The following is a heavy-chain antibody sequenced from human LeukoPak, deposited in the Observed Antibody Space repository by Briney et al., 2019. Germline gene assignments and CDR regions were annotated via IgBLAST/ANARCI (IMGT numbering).Heavy chain of an antibody. CDR3: ARVQPSEYYYDSSGYYNYFDY. D-gene: IGHD3-22*01. CDR1: GYALTELS. CDR2: FDPEDGET. J-gene: IGHJ4*02. V-gene: IGHV1-24*01. Sequence: ASVKVSCKVSGYALTELSMHWVRQAPGKGLEWMGGFDPEDGETIYAQKFQGRVTITADESTSTAYMELSSLRSEDTAVYYCARVQPSEYYYDSSGYYNYFDYWGQGTLVTVSS.